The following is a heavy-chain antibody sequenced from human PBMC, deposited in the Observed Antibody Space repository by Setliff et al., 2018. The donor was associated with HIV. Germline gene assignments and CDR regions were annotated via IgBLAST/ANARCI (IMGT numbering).Heavy chain of an antibody. D-gene: IGHD2-21*02. V-gene: IGHV4-34*01. J-gene: IGHJ4*02. CDR1: GGSFSGYY. CDR2: INHSGST. Sequence: PSETLSLTCVVYGGSFSGYYWSWIRQPPGKGLEWIGEINHSGSTNYNPSLKSRVTISVDTSKNQFSLKLSSVTAADTAVYYCARAAVVTVFDYWGQGTLVTVSS. CDR3: ARAAVVTVFDY.